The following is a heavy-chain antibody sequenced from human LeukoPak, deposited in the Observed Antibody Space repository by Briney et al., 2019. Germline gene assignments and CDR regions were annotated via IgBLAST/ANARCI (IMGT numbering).Heavy chain of an antibody. Sequence: PGRSLRLSCAASGFTFSSYAMHWVRQAPGKGLEWVANIKQDGSEKYYVDSVKGRFTISRDNAKNSLYLQMNSLRAEDTAVYYCARDPGEDYWGQGTLVTVSS. CDR2: IKQDGSEK. D-gene: IGHD3-16*01. CDR1: GFTFSSYA. CDR3: ARDPGEDY. J-gene: IGHJ4*02. V-gene: IGHV3-7*03.